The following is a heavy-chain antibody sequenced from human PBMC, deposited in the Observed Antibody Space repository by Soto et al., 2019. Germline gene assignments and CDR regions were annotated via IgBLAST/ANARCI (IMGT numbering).Heavy chain of an antibody. V-gene: IGHV1-69*01. CDR2: ILPIFGTT. Sequence: QVQLVQSGAEVKKPGSSVKVSCQASGGILSSNAISWVRQAPGQGLEWMGGILPIFGTTNYAQNFQGRATITADESTSTAYMELSSLKSEDTALYYCATGGRGYSSAPRFYFDYWGQGTLVTVSS. CDR1: GGILSSNA. J-gene: IGHJ4*02. CDR3: ATGGRGYSSAPRFYFDY. D-gene: IGHD5-18*01.